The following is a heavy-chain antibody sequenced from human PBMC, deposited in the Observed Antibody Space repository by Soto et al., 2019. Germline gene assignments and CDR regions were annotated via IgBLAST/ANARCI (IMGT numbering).Heavy chain of an antibody. J-gene: IGHJ6*02. CDR1: GYTFTSYG. Sequence: QVQLVQSGAEVKKPGASVKVSCKASGYTFTSYGISWVRQAPGQGLEWMGWISAYNGNTNYAQKLQGRVTMTTDTSMSTAYMELRSLRSDDTAVYYCASSSIPGGYYYGMDVWGQGTTVTVSS. CDR3: ASSSIPGGYYYGMDV. CDR2: ISAYNGNT. V-gene: IGHV1-18*04. D-gene: IGHD6-19*01.